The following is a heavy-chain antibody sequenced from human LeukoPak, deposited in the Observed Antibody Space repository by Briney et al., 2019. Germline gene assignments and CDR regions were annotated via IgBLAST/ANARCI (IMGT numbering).Heavy chain of an antibody. Sequence: ASVKVSCKASGYMFTGYYMHWVRQAPGQGLEWMGWINPNSGGTNYAQKFQGRVTMARDTSISTAYMELSSLRSDDTAVYYCARGYCSGDCFTLFDYWGQGTLVTVSS. V-gene: IGHV1-2*02. CDR3: ARGYCSGDCFTLFDY. CDR2: INPNSGGT. J-gene: IGHJ4*02. D-gene: IGHD2-21*02. CDR1: GYMFTGYY.